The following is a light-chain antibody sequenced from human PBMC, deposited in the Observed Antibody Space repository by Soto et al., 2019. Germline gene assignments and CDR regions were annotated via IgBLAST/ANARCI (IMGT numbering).Light chain of an antibody. CDR1: QGISND. CDR3: LQDYNYPHT. CDR2: AAS. Sequence: AIQMTQYPSSQSASVGDRVAITCRASQGISNDLGLYQRKPGTAPKFLIYAASTLQSGVPSGFSGSGSGAHFTLTSSSLQPEDFAAYHCLQDYNYPHTFAQGTKLKIK. J-gene: IGKJ2*01. V-gene: IGKV1-6*01.